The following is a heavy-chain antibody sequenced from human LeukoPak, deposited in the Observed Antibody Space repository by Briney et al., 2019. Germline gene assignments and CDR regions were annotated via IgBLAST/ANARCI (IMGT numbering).Heavy chain of an antibody. V-gene: IGHV3-33*01. J-gene: IGHJ4*02. Sequence: XXRLSXXASGFTXSSYGMHWVRQAPGKGLEWVAVIWYDGSNKYYADSVKGRFTISRDNSKNTLYLQMNSLRAEDTAVYYCARNSRYSSGWYSFYFDYWGQGTLVTVSS. CDR1: GFTXSSYG. CDR2: IWYDGSNK. CDR3: ARNSRYSSGWYSFYFDY. D-gene: IGHD6-19*01.